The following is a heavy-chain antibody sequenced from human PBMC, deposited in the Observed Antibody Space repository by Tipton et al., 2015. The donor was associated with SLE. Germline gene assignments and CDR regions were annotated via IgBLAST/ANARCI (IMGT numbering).Heavy chain of an antibody. CDR3: AQAHLWGSYRYASDI. CDR1: GVSISSASYY. J-gene: IGHJ3*02. V-gene: IGHV4-34*01. Sequence: TLSLTCTVSGVSISSASYYWTWIRQPPGKGLEWIGEINHGGSTNYNPSLKSRVTISEDTSKNQFSLKLTSVTAADTAIYYCAQAHLWGSYRYASDIWGQGTMVTVSS. CDR2: INHGGST. D-gene: IGHD3-16*02.